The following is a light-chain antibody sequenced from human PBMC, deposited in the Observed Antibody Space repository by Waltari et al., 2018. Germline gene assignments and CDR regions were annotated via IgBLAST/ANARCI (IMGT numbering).Light chain of an antibody. J-gene: IGKJ4*01. V-gene: IGKV1-39*01. CDR2: AAS. Sequence: DIQMTQSPSSLSASVGDRVTITCRASQSTSSYLNWYQQKPGKAPKLLIYAASSLQSGVPSRFSGSGSGTDFTLTISSLQPEDFATYYCQQSYSTLSLTFGGGTKVEI. CDR1: QSTSSY. CDR3: QQSYSTLSLT.